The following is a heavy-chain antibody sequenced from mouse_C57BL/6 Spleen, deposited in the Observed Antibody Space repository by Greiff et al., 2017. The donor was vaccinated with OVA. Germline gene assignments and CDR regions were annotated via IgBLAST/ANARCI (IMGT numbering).Heavy chain of an antibody. CDR1: GFSLSTFGMG. CDR2: IWWDDDK. CDR3: ARMKDYYGSSYDAMDY. V-gene: IGHV8-8*01. Sequence: QVTLKVSGPGILQPSQTLSLTCSFSGFSLSTFGMGVGWIRQPSGKGLEWLAHIWWDDDKYYNPALKSRLTISKDTSKNQVFLKIANVDTADTATYYCARMKDYYGSSYDAMDYWGQGTSVTVSS. D-gene: IGHD1-1*01. J-gene: IGHJ4*01.